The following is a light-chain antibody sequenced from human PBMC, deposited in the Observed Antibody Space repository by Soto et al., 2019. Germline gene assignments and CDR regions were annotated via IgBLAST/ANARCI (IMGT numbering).Light chain of an antibody. CDR1: QSISGNY. Sequence: EIVLTQSPGTLSLSPGERATLSCRASQSISGNYLAWYQQKPGQAPRLLIYGASNSATGIPERFSGSGSGTDFTLTISRLEPQDSAMYYCQQYVISVTFGQGTRLEIK. CDR2: GAS. V-gene: IGKV3-20*01. J-gene: IGKJ5*01. CDR3: QQYVISVT.